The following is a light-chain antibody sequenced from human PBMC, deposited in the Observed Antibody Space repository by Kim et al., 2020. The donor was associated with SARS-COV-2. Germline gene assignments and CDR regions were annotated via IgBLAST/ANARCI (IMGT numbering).Light chain of an antibody. CDR2: QDS. CDR1: KLGDKY. J-gene: IGLJ2*01. V-gene: IGLV3-1*01. CDR3: QAWDSSTAV. Sequence: SSELTQPPSVSVSPGQTASITCSGDKLGDKYACWYQQKPGQSPVLVIYQDSKRPSGIPERFSRSNSGNTATLTIRGTQAMDEADYCCQAWDSSTAVFGGGTQLTVL.